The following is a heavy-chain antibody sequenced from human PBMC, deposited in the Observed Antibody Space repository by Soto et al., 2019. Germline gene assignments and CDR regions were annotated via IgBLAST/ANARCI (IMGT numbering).Heavy chain of an antibody. J-gene: IGHJ6*02. D-gene: IGHD1-1*01. CDR3: ARAPIPNWNYYGMDV. V-gene: IGHV4-31*03. Sequence: PSETLSLTCTVSGGSVNSGGYHWSWIRQHPGKGLELIGDIYYSESTYYNPSLKSRVTISIDTSTNHFSLHLSALTAADTAVYYCARAPIPNWNYYGMDVWGQGTTVTVSS. CDR2: IYYSEST. CDR1: GGSVNSGGYH.